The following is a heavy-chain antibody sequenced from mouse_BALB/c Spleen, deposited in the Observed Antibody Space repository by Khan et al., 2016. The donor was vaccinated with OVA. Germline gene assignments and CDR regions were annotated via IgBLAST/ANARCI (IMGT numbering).Heavy chain of an antibody. Sequence: EVQLQESGPGLVKPSQSLSLTCTVTGYSITSGYARNWLRQFPGNKLEWMGYISYSGVTSYTPSLKSRISITRDTSKNQFFLQLNSVTTEDTATYYCARGNYYGYYCDYWGQGTTLTVSS. J-gene: IGHJ2*01. D-gene: IGHD1-1*01. CDR1: GYSITSGYA. CDR2: ISYSGVT. CDR3: ARGNYYGYYCDY. V-gene: IGHV3-2*02.